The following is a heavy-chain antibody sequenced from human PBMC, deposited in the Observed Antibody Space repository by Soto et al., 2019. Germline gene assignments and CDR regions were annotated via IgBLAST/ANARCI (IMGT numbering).Heavy chain of an antibody. D-gene: IGHD3-9*01. J-gene: IGHJ4*02. CDR3: TTDPRHYDILTGYSYYFDY. CDR1: GFTFSNAW. V-gene: IGHV3-15*01. Sequence: PGGSLRLSCAASGFTFSNAWMSWVRQAPGKGLEWVGRIKSKTDGGTTDYAAPVKGRFTISRDDSKNTLYLQMNSLKTEDTAVYYCTTDPRHYDILTGYSYYFDYWGQGTLVTVS. CDR2: IKSKTDGGTT.